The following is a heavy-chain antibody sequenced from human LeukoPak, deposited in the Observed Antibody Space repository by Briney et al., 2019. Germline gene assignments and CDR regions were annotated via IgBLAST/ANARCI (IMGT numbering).Heavy chain of an antibody. D-gene: IGHD2-2*01. Sequence: ASVKVSYKASGYTFTGYYMHWVRQAPGQGLEWMGWINPNSGGTNYAQKFQGRVTMTRDTSISTAYMELSRLRSDDTAVYYCARTDRVVVPAASFDPWGQGTLVTVSS. J-gene: IGHJ5*02. CDR3: ARTDRVVVPAASFDP. CDR1: GYTFTGYY. V-gene: IGHV1-2*02. CDR2: INPNSGGT.